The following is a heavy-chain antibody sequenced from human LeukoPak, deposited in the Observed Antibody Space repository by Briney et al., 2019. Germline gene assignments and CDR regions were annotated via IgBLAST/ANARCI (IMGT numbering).Heavy chain of an antibody. CDR2: ISGNGGST. CDR1: GFTFSSYA. CDR3: AKDGRDGYKAPHRTFDI. V-gene: IGHV3-23*01. D-gene: IGHD5-24*01. Sequence: PGGSLRLSCAASGFTFSSYAMSWVRQAPGKGLEWVSAISGNGGSTYYADSVKGRFTISRDNSKNTLYLQMNSLRAEDTAVYYCAKDGRDGYKAPHRTFDIWGQGTMVTVSS. J-gene: IGHJ3*02.